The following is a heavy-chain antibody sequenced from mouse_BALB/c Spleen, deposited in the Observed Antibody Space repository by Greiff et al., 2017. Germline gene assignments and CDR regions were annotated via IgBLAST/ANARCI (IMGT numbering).Heavy chain of an antibody. CDR3: ARPHYYGPMDY. J-gene: IGHJ4*01. V-gene: IGHV5-12-1*01. CDR1: GFAFSSYD. Sequence: EVHLVESGGGLVKPGGSLKLSCAASGFAFSSYDMSWVRQTPEKRLEWVAYISSGGGSTYYPDTVKGRFTISRDNAKNTLYLQMSSLKSEDTAMYYCARPHYYGPMDYWGQGTSVTVSS. CDR2: ISSGGGST. D-gene: IGHD1-2*01.